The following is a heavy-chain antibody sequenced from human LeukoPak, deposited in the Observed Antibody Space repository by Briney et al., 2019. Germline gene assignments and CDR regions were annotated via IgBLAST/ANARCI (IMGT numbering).Heavy chain of an antibody. CDR1: GFTFSGSA. CDR3: AKHVAYSSSSGAFDI. CDR2: ISGSGGST. Sequence: PGGSLRLSCAASGFTFSGSAMHWVRQAPGKGLEWVSAISGSGGSTYYADSVKGRFIISRDNSKNTLYVQMNSLRAEDTAVYYCAKHVAYSSSSGAFDIWGQGTMVTVSS. V-gene: IGHV3-23*01. D-gene: IGHD6-6*01. J-gene: IGHJ3*02.